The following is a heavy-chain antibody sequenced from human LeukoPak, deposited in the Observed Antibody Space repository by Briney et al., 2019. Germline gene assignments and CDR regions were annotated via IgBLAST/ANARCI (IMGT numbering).Heavy chain of an antibody. Sequence: PGRSLRLSCAASGFTFSSYAMHWVRQAPGKGLEWVAVISYDGSNKYYADSVKGRFTISRDNSKNTLYLQMNSLRAEDTAVYYCAKDSYYGSGRLLDYWGQGTLVTVSS. CDR3: AKDSYYGSGRLLDY. D-gene: IGHD3-10*01. CDR2: ISYDGSNK. CDR1: GFTFSSYA. V-gene: IGHV3-30*04. J-gene: IGHJ4*02.